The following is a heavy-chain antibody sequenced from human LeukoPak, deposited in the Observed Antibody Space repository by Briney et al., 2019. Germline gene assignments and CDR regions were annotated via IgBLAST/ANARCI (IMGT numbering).Heavy chain of an antibody. Sequence: SETLSLTCTVSGGSITSGDYYWSWIRQPPGKGLEWIAYMYYSGSTYYNPSLKSRVTMSADTSKNQFSLKLSSVTAADTAVYYCARPYYYDSRIDPWGQGTLVTVAS. D-gene: IGHD3-22*01. V-gene: IGHV4-30-4*01. CDR1: GGSITSGDYY. CDR3: ARPYYYDSRIDP. CDR2: MYYSGST. J-gene: IGHJ5*02.